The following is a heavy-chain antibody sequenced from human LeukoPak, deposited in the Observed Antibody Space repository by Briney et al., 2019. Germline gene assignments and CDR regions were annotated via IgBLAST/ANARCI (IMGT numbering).Heavy chain of an antibody. J-gene: IGHJ4*02. CDR3: ARDPTLGYYYDSSGYYN. Sequence: PGGSLRLSCAASGFTVSSNYMSWVRQAPGKGLEWVSVIYSGGSTYYADSVKGRFTISRDNSKNTLYLQMNSLRAKDTAVYYCARDPTLGYYYDSSGYYNWGQGTLVTVSS. CDR2: IYSGGST. V-gene: IGHV3-66*01. CDR1: GFTVSSNY. D-gene: IGHD3-22*01.